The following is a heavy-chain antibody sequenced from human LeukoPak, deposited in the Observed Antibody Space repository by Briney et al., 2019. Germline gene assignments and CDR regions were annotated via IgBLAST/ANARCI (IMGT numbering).Heavy chain of an antibody. CDR3: ARDYYGSGSNPSDY. CDR1: GYTFTSYD. V-gene: IGHV1-8*01. Sequence: ASVKVSCKASGYTFTSYDINWVRQATGQGLEWMGWMNPNSGNTGYAQKFQGRVAMTTDTSTSTAYMELRSLRSDDTAVYYCARDYYGSGSNPSDYWGQGTLVTVSS. J-gene: IGHJ4*02. CDR2: MNPNSGNT. D-gene: IGHD3-10*01.